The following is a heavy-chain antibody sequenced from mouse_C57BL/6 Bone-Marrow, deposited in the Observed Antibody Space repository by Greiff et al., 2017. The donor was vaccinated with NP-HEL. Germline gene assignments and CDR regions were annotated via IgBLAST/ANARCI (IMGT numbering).Heavy chain of an antibody. CDR1: GFNIKDDY. Sequence: VQLQQSGAELVRPGASVKLSCTVSGFNIKDDYMHWVKQRPEQGLEWIGWIDPENGDTEYASKFQGKANITADTSSNTAYLQLSCLTSEDTAVYYCTTGGSSPYAMDYWGQGTSVTVSA. D-gene: IGHD1-1*01. V-gene: IGHV14-4*01. CDR3: TTGGSSPYAMDY. J-gene: IGHJ4*01. CDR2: IDPENGDT.